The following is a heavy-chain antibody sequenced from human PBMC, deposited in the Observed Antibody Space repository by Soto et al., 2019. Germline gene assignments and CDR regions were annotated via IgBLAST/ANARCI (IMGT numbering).Heavy chain of an antibody. CDR3: ARGYGRNFDY. J-gene: IGHJ4*02. CDR1: GFTFSSYS. V-gene: IGHV3-21*01. CDR2: ISSSSSYI. Sequence: GGSLRLSCAASGFTFSSYSMNWVRQAPGKGLEWVSSISSSSSYIYYADSVKGRFTISRGNAKNSLYLQMNSLRAADTAVYYCARGYGRNFDYWGQGTLVTVSS. D-gene: IGHD5-18*01.